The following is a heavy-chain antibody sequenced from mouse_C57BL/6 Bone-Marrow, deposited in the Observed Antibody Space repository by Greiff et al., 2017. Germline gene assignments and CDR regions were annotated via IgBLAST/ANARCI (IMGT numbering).Heavy chain of an antibody. CDR1: GFSLTSYG. D-gene: IGHD1-1*01. CDR2: IWSGGST. V-gene: IGHV2-2*01. J-gene: IGHJ1*03. CDR3: ARSFITTVVGYFDV. Sequence: QVQLKESGPGLVQPSQSLSITCTVSGFSLTSYGVHWVRQSPGKGLEWLGVIWSGGSTDYNAAFISRLSISKDNSKSQFFFKMNSLQADDTAIYYCARSFITTVVGYFDVWGTGTTVTVSS.